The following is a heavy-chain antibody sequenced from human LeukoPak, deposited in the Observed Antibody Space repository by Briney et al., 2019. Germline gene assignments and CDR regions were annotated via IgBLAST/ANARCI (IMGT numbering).Heavy chain of an antibody. V-gene: IGHV4-38-2*01. D-gene: IGHD3-22*01. CDR3: ARHRYYYDTSGYAFDC. CDR1: GYSISSGYY. J-gene: IGHJ4*02. CDR2: IYHSGST. Sequence: PSETLSLTCAVSGYSISSGYYWGWIRQPPGKGLEGIGSIYHSGSTYYNPSLKSRVTISVDTSKNQFSLKLNSVTAADTAVYYCARHRYYYDTSGYAFDCWGQGTLVTVSS.